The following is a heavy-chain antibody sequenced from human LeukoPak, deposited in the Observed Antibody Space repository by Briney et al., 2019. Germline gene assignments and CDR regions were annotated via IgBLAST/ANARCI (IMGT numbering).Heavy chain of an antibody. Sequence: ASVKVSCKVSGDTFTSYHMNGVRQAPGQGLEWMGIINPSGGSTSYAQKFQGRVTMTRDMSTSTVYMELSSLRSEDTAVYYCATLRVVVTGEYYFDYWGQGTLVTVSS. V-gene: IGHV1-46*01. CDR2: INPSGGST. CDR3: ATLRVVVTGEYYFDY. CDR1: GDTFTSYH. J-gene: IGHJ4*02. D-gene: IGHD2-21*02.